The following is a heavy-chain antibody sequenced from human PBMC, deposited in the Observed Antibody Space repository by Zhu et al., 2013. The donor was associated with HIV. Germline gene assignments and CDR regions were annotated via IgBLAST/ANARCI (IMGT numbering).Heavy chain of an antibody. V-gene: IGHV4-34*01. CDR2: INHSGST. CDR3: AGYSSGWYSFDY. Sequence: VQLQQWGAGLLKPSETLSLTCAVYGGSFSGYYWSWIRQPPGKGLEWIGEINHSGSTNYNPSLKSRVTISVDTSKNQFSLKLSSVTAADTAVYYCAGYSSGWYSFDYWGQGTLVTVSS. CDR1: GGSFSGYY. J-gene: IGHJ4*02. D-gene: IGHD6-19*01.